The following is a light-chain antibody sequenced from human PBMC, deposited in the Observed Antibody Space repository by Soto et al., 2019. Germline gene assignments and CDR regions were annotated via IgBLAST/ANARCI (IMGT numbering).Light chain of an antibody. Sequence: EIVLTQSPGTLSLSPGERATLSCRASQSVDSNYLAWYQQRPGQAPRLLTHGASSRATGIPDRFSGSGSGTDFSLTTSSLEPEDFAVYYCQHYSFSSYTFGQGTKLEIK. J-gene: IGKJ2*01. V-gene: IGKV3-20*01. CDR2: GAS. CDR3: QHYSFSSYT. CDR1: QSVDSNY.